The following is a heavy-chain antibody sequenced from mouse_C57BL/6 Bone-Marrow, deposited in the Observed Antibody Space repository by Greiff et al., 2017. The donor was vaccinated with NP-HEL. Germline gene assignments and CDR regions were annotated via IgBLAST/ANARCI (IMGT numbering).Heavy chain of an antibody. CDR3: ARYYGGSKEGIAY. D-gene: IGHD1-1*01. J-gene: IGHJ3*01. V-gene: IGHV1-50*01. CDR2: IDPYDSYT. Sequence: QVQLQQPGAELVKPGASVKLSCKASGYTFTSYWMQWVKPRPGQGLEWIGVIDPYDSYTNYNKQFKSKATLTVDTSSSTAYMQLSSLTSEDSAVYYCARYYGGSKEGIAYWGQGTLVTVSA. CDR1: GYTFTSYW.